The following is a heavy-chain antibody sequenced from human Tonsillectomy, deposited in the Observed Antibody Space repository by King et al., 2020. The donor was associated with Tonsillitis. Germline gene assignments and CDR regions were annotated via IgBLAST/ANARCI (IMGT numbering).Heavy chain of an antibody. CDR3: ARGPITTAASFDY. CDR2: IYYTGST. J-gene: IGHJ4*02. CDR1: GVSISSSY. Sequence: HVQLQESGPGLVKPSDTLSLTCTVSGVSISSSYWSWIRQPPGKGLEWIAYIYYTGSTNYNPSLKSRVTISVDSSKNQFSLDLSSLTAADTAVYYCARGPITTAASFDYWGQGTRVTVSS. D-gene: IGHD6-13*01. V-gene: IGHV4-59*07.